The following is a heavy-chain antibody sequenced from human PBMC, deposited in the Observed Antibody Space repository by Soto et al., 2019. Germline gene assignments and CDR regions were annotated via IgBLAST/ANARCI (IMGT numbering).Heavy chain of an antibody. Sequence: QVQLVESGGGVVQPGGSLTLSCAASGFTFSAYGMHWGRQAPGEGLEWLTVIVREGTEKYYSDSVRGRFTVSRDNFKSALYLEMNSLRAEDTAVYYCARDDDFDDNGLDYWGQGTLVSVSS. D-gene: IGHD1-1*01. V-gene: IGHV3-33*05. CDR1: GFTFSAYG. J-gene: IGHJ4*02. CDR2: IVREGTEK. CDR3: ARDDDFDDNGLDY.